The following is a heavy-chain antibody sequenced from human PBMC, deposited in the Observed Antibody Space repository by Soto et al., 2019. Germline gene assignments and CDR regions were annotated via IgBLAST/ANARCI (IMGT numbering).Heavy chain of an antibody. CDR1: GYTFTSYN. CDR2: MNPNSGNT. Sequence: ASVEVSCKASGYTFTSYNINWVRQATGQGLEWMGWMNPNSGNTGYAQKFQGRVTMTRNTSISTAYMELSSLRSEDTAVYYCARRGWFGEFKYYGMDVWGQGTTVTVSS. CDR3: ARRGWFGEFKYYGMDV. V-gene: IGHV1-8*01. J-gene: IGHJ6*02. D-gene: IGHD3-10*01.